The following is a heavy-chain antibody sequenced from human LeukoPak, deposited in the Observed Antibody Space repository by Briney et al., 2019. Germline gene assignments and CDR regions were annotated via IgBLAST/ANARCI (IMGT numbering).Heavy chain of an antibody. J-gene: IGHJ4*02. Sequence: SETLSLTCTVSGDSISNYYWSWIRQSPGKELEWIGYMYNRGSTIYNPSLKSRVTISTDTSKNQFSLSLTSVTASDTAVYYCARAEKAVTGTLDSWGQGTLITVSS. CDR1: GDSISNYY. V-gene: IGHV4-59*01. CDR3: ARAEKAVTGTLDS. D-gene: IGHD6-19*01. CDR2: MYNRGST.